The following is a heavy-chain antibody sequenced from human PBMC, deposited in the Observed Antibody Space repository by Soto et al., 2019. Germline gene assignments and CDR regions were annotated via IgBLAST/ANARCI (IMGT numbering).Heavy chain of an antibody. CDR3: ASVIPLNGMDV. J-gene: IGHJ6*02. V-gene: IGHV4-34*01. CDR1: GGSFSGYY. Sequence: QVQLQQWGAGLLKPSETLSLTCAVYGGSFSGYYWSWIRQPPGKGLEWIGEINHSGSTNYNPSLKSRVTISVDTSKNQFSLKLSSVTAADTAVYYCASVIPLNGMDVWGQGTTVTVSS. CDR2: INHSGST. D-gene: IGHD3-16*02.